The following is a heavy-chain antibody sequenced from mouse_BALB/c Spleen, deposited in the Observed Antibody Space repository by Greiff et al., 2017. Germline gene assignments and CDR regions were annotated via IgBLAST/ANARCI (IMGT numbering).Heavy chain of an antibody. CDR2: IDPENGDT. V-gene: IGHV14-4*02. D-gene: IGHD5-5*01. J-gene: IGHJ4*01. CDR3: ARSRVLYLYAMDY. Sequence: EVKLMESGAELVRSGASVKLSCTASGFNIKDYYMHWVKQRPEQGLEWIGWIDPENGDTEYAPKFQGKATMTADTSSNTAYLQLSSLTSEDTAVYYCARSRVLYLYAMDYWGQGTSVTVSS. CDR1: GFNIKDYY.